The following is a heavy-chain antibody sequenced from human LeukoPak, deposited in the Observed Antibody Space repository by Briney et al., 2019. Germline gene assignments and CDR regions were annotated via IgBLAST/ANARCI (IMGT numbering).Heavy chain of an antibody. J-gene: IGHJ4*02. CDR2: IKEDGTEK. Sequence: PWGSLRLSCAASTFTFSNYWMSWVRQAPGKGLEWVANIKEDGTEKDYVDSVKGRFTISRDNAKNSLYLQMNSLRAEDTAVYYCAKDPGQPYYFDYWGQGTLVTVSS. V-gene: IGHV3-7*03. CDR1: TFTFSNYW. CDR3: AKDPGQPYYFDY.